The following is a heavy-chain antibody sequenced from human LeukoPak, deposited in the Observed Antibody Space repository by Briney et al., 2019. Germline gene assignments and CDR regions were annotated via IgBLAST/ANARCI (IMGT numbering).Heavy chain of an antibody. D-gene: IGHD4-11*01. CDR2: ISSSSSYI. V-gene: IGHV3-21*01. CDR1: GFTFSSSW. Sequence: GGSLRLSCAASGFTFSSSWMHWVRQAPGKGLEWVSSISSSSSYIYYADSVKGRFTISRDNAKNSLYLQMNSLRAEDTAVYYCAREYYSNPSQVDVWGKGTTVTVSS. J-gene: IGHJ6*04. CDR3: AREYYSNPSQVDV.